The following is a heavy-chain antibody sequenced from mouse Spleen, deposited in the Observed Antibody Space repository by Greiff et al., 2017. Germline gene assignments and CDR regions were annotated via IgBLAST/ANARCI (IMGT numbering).Heavy chain of an antibody. Sequence: QVHLKQSGAELMKPGASVKLSCKATGYTFTGYWIEWVKQRPGHGLEWIGEILPGSGSTNYNEKFKGKATFTADTSSNTAYMQLSSLTTEDSAIYYCASSEGYSYYSYDEDYFDYWGQGTTLTVSS. D-gene: IGHD2-12*01. CDR2: ILPGSGST. CDR3: ASSEGYSYYSYDEDYFDY. CDR1: GYTFTGYW. V-gene: IGHV1-9*01. J-gene: IGHJ2*01.